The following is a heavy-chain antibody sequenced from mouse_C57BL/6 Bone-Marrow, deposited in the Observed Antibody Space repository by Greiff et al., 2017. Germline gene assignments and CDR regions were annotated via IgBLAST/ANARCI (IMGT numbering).Heavy chain of an antibody. D-gene: IGHD1-1*01. Sequence: VQLQQSGPGLAKPSQTLSLTCSVTGYSITSDYWNWIRKFPGNKLEYMGYISYSGSTYYNPSLKSRISITRDTSKNQYYLQLNSVTTEDTATYYCERAHYYGSSWDYFDYWGQGTTLPVTA. CDR2: ISYSGST. CDR1: GYSITSDY. V-gene: IGHV3-8*01. CDR3: ERAHYYGSSWDYFDY. J-gene: IGHJ2*01.